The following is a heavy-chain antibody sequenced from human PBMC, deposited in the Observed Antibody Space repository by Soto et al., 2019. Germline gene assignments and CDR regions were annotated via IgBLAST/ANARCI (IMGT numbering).Heavy chain of an antibody. CDR3: ARDKINGPSEY. D-gene: IGHD2-8*01. Sequence: SETLSLTCTVSGGSISSYYWSWIRQPPGKGLEWIGYISDSGSTNYNPSLKSRVTISVDTSKNQFSLKLTSVTAADTAVYYCARDKINGPSEYWGPGTLVNLSS. CDR1: GGSISSYY. J-gene: IGHJ4*02. CDR2: ISDSGST. V-gene: IGHV4-59*12.